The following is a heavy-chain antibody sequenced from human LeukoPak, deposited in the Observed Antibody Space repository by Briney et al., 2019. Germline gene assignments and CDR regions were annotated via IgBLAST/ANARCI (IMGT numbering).Heavy chain of an antibody. J-gene: IGHJ5*02. CDR1: GYSFTCYY. CDR3: ARGWFGELFLRNWFDP. D-gene: IGHD3-10*01. V-gene: IGHV1-2*02. CDR2: INPNSGGT. Sequence: ASVKVSCKASGYSFTCYYIQWVRQAPGQGLEWMGWINPNSGGTNYAQKFQGRVTMTRDTSINTAYMELHRLTSDDTAVYYCARGWFGELFLRNWFDPWGQGTLVTVSS.